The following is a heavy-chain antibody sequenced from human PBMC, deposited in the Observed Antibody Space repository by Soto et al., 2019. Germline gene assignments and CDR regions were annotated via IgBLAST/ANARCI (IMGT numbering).Heavy chain of an antibody. D-gene: IGHD3-16*01. J-gene: IGHJ4*02. CDR3: ARVGGVAARTFDY. Sequence: SETLSLTCTVPGGSISPFYWSWVRQPPGKGLEWIGYLYYSDNTNYNPSLKSRVTISVDASKNQVSLRLTSVTAADTAVYYCARVGGVAARTFDYWGQGTVVTVSS. CDR2: LYYSDNT. V-gene: IGHV4-59*01. CDR1: GGSISPFY.